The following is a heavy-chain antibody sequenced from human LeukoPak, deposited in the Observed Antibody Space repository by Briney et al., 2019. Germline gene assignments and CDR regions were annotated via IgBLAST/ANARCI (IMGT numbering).Heavy chain of an antibody. Sequence: GSLRLSCTSSQLTFNRYVMAWVRQAPGKGLEWVSTISASGGTTYYADSVQGRFTISRDNSKNTLYLQMNSLRAEDTAVYCCATLYGDYNWYFDLWGRGTLVTVSS. CDR3: ATLYGDYNWYFDL. J-gene: IGHJ2*01. CDR1: QLTFNRYV. V-gene: IGHV3-23*01. CDR2: ISASGGTT. D-gene: IGHD4-17*01.